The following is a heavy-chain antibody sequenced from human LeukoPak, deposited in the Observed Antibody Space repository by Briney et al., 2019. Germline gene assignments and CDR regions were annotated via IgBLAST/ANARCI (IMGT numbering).Heavy chain of an antibody. CDR3: ARDPPGY. J-gene: IGHJ4*02. CDR2: ISGSSGST. V-gene: IGHV3-23*01. Sequence: GGTLRLSCAVSGFTFSDYAMTWVRQAPGKGLEWVSAISGSSGSTYYADSVKGRFTISRDNAKNSLYLQMNSLRAEDTAVYYCARDPPGYWGQGTLVTVSS. CDR1: GFTFSDYA.